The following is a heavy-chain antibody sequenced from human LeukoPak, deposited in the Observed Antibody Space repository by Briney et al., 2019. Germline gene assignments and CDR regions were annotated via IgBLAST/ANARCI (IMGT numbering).Heavy chain of an antibody. D-gene: IGHD5-18*01. CDR1: GFTFSSYA. CDR2: ISYDGSNK. Sequence: GGSLRLSCAASGFTFSSYAMHWVRQAPGKGLEWVAVISYDGSNKYYADSVKGRFTISRDNSKTTLYLQMNSLRAEDTAVYYCARGRRIQLWLSIWGQGTLVTVSS. CDR3: ARGRRIQLWLSI. J-gene: IGHJ4*02. V-gene: IGHV3-30*04.